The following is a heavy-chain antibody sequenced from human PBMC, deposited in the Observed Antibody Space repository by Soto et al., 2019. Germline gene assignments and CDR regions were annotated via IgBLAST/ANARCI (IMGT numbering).Heavy chain of an antibody. V-gene: IGHV4-59*01. CDR2: IYYSGST. D-gene: IGHD1-1*01. Sequence: PSETLSLTCTVSGGSISSYYWSWIRQPPGKGLEWIGYIYYSGSTNYNPSLKSRVTISVDTSKNQFSLKLSSVTAADTAVYYCARVRSGGTGRGSYYYYGMDVWGQGTTVTVSS. CDR1: GGSISSYY. CDR3: ARVRSGGTGRGSYYYYGMDV. J-gene: IGHJ6*02.